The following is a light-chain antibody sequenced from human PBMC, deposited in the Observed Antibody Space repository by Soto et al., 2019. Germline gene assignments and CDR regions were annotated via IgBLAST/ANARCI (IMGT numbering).Light chain of an antibody. CDR1: QSVSSTY. CDR3: QLFGTSPLYT. V-gene: IGKV3-20*01. CDR2: GTS. J-gene: IGKJ2*01. Sequence: EIVLTQSPGTLSLSPGERATLSCRASQSVSSTYLAWYQQTPGQAPRLLIYGTSSRATGIPDRFSGSGSGTDFTLTISRLVPEDFAVYYCQLFGTSPLYTFGQGTKAEIK.